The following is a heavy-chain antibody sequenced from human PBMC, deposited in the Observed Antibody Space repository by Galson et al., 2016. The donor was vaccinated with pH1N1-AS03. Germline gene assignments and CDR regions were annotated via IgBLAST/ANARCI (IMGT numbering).Heavy chain of an antibody. CDR1: GFTINNNY. J-gene: IGHJ4*02. Sequence: SLRPSCAASGFTINNNYMSWVRQAPGKGLGWVSVIYGGGDTFYADSVKGRFTISRDNSKNTVYLQMNSLRVEDTAVYYCAREPWGSTQGECWGRGTLVTVSS. CDR2: IYGGGDT. V-gene: IGHV3-53*01. D-gene: IGHD3-16*01. CDR3: AREPWGSTQGEC.